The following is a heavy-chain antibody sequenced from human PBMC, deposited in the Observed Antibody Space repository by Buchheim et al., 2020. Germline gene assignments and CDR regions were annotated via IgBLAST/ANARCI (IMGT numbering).Heavy chain of an antibody. CDR1: GFTFSSYA. CDR2: ISYDGSNK. V-gene: IGHV3-30-3*01. J-gene: IGHJ6*01. D-gene: IGHD3-22*01. Sequence: QVQLVESGGGVVQPGRSLRLSCAASGFTFSSYAMHWVRQAPGKGLEWVAVISYDGSNKYYADSVKGRFTISRDNSKNTLYLQMNSLRAEDTAVYYCARVGSGSGFREYYYYGMDVWGQGTT. CDR3: ARVGSGSGFREYYYYGMDV.